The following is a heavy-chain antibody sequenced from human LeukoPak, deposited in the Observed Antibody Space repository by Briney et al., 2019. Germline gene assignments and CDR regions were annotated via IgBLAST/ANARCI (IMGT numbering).Heavy chain of an antibody. J-gene: IGHJ4*02. V-gene: IGHV4-34*01. CDR3: AARYGSSGYLHN. CDR2: INHSGST. D-gene: IGHD3-22*01. Sequence: SETLSLTCAVYGGSFSGYYWSWIRQPPGKGLEWIGEINHSGSTNYNPSLKSRVTISVDTSKNQFSLKLSSVTAADTAVYYCAARYGSSGYLHNWGQGTLVTVSS. CDR1: GGSFSGYY.